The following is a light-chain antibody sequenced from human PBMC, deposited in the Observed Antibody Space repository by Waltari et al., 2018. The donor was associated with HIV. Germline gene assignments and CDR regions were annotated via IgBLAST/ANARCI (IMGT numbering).Light chain of an antibody. Sequence: EIVLTQSPGTLSLSPGERATLSCRARQSVRSSYLAWYQQKPGQDPRFVIYGASSRATGIPDRSSGSGSGTDFTLTISRLEPEDFAVYYCQQYGSSPLYTFGQGTKLEIK. V-gene: IGKV3-20*01. CDR3: QQYGSSPLYT. CDR2: GAS. CDR1: QSVRSSY. J-gene: IGKJ2*01.